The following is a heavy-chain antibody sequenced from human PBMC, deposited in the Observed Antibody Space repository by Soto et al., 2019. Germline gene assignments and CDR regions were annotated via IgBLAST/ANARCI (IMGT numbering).Heavy chain of an antibody. Sequence: QVQLVESGGGVVQPGRSLRLSCAASGFTFSSYAMHWVRQAPGKGLEWVAVISYDGSNKYYADSVKGRFTISRDNSKNTLYLQMKSLRAEDTAVYYCARGIRGYSYGSLDYWGQGTLVTVSS. CDR3: ARGIRGYSYGSLDY. D-gene: IGHD5-18*01. CDR1: GFTFSSYA. J-gene: IGHJ4*02. V-gene: IGHV3-30-3*01. CDR2: ISYDGSNK.